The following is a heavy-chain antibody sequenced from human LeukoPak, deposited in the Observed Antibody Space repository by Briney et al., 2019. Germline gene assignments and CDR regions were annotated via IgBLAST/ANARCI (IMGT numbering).Heavy chain of an antibody. CDR3: ARTNVYYYDSSDYYPYFDY. Sequence: ASVKVSCKAYGYTFTSYGISWVRQAPGQGLEWMGWISAYNGNTNYAQKLQGRVTMTTDTSTSTAFMELRSLRSDDTAVYYCARTNVYYYDSSDYYPYFDYWGQGTLVTVSS. D-gene: IGHD3-22*01. CDR1: GYTFTSYG. J-gene: IGHJ4*02. V-gene: IGHV1-18*01. CDR2: ISAYNGNT.